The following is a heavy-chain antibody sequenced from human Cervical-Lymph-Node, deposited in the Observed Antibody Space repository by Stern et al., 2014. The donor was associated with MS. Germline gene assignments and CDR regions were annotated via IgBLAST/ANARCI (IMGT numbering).Heavy chain of an antibody. CDR3: ARHQGGVAAF. D-gene: IGHD6-13*01. V-gene: IGHV1-69*01. Sequence: MQLVESGAEVKKPGSSVKVSCKASGDTFNNFDIGWVRQAPGQGPEWLGGITPLFGTATYAQRLQDRVTFTADESTSTTYMELSRLRSEDTAIYYCARHQGGVAAFWGQGTLVTVSS. CDR2: ITPLFGTA. CDR1: GDTFNNFD. J-gene: IGHJ4*02.